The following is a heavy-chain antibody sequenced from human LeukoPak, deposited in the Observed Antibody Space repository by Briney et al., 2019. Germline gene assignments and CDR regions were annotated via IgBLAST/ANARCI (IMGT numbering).Heavy chain of an antibody. J-gene: IGHJ5*02. V-gene: IGHV1-69*13. CDR2: IIPIFGTA. CDR1: GGTFSSYA. D-gene: IGHD4-17*01. CDR3: ATNKGQYGDYSNWFDP. Sequence: SVKVSCKASGGTFSSYAISWVRQAPGQGLEWMGGIIPIFGTANYAQKFQGRVTITADESTSTAYMELSSLRSEDTAVYYCATNKGQYGDYSNWFDPWGQGTLVTFSS.